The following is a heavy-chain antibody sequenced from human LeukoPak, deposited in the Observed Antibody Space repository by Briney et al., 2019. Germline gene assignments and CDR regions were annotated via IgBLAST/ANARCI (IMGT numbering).Heavy chain of an antibody. V-gene: IGHV1-2*02. Sequence: GASVKVSCKASGYSFTAFYIHWVRQAPGQGLEWMGWIHPRSGETNYAYKFRGRVTMTRDTSISTTYMDLGSLGSDATAVYYCARDGEYGTGSYYRGCFDYWGQGTLVTVSS. CDR2: IHPRSGET. D-gene: IGHD3-10*01. CDR1: GYSFTAFY. J-gene: IGHJ4*02. CDR3: ARDGEYGTGSYYRGCFDY.